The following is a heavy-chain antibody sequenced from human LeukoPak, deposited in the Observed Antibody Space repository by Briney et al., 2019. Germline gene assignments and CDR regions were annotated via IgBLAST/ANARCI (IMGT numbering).Heavy chain of an antibody. CDR3: ARDYDVLTDYGGFHF. D-gene: IGHD3-9*01. CDR2: IYDSGSA. V-gene: IGHV4-59*01. CDR1: GGSISSYY. J-gene: IGHJ4*02. Sequence: SETPSLTCTVSGGSISSYYWSWIRQPPGKGLEWIAFIYDSGSANYNPSLKSRVTISVDTSKNQFSLKLRSVTAADTAVYYCARDYDVLTDYGGFHFWGQGTLVTVSS.